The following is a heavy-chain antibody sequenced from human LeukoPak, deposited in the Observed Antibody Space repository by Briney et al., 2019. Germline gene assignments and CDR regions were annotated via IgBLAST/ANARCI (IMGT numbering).Heavy chain of an antibody. J-gene: IGHJ4*02. CDR1: GFTFSSNA. V-gene: IGHV3-30-3*01. Sequence: GGSLRLSCAASGFTFSSNAIHCVRQAPGKGLEWVAEISYDGGNTYYADSVKGRFTISRDNSKNTLYLQMNSLRAEDTAVYYCAKEGTGIHFDYWGQGTLVTVSS. CDR3: AKEGTGIHFDY. CDR2: ISYDGGNT. D-gene: IGHD1-1*01.